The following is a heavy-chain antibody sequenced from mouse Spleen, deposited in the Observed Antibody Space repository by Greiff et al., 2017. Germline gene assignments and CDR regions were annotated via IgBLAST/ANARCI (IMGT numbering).Heavy chain of an antibody. V-gene: IGHV1-72*01. D-gene: IGHD3-3*01. J-gene: IGHJ1*01. CDR1: GYTFTSYW. CDR2: IDPNSGGT. CDR3: ARRAGTWTYWYFDV. Sequence: QVHVKQPGAELVKPGATVKLSCKASGYTFTSYWMHWVKQRPGRGLEWIGRIDPNSGGTKYNEKFKSKATLTVDKPSSTAYMQLSSLTSEDSAVYYCARRAGTWTYWYFDVWGAGTTVTVSS.